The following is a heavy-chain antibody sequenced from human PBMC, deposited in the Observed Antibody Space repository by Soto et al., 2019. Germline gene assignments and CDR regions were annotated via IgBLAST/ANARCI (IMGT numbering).Heavy chain of an antibody. V-gene: IGHV3-15*07. CDR3: TGLWFGEIYNY. J-gene: IGHJ4*01. Sequence: EVELVESGGCLVKPGGSLTLSCAASGFSFKNAWMNWVRQAPGKGLEWVGRIKNKNDGGTIDYAAFVKGRFTISRDASENTLYLHMNDLKTEDSAVYFCTGLWFGEIYNYWGQGSLVTVSS. D-gene: IGHD3-10*01. CDR2: IKNKNDGGTI. CDR1: GFSFKNAW.